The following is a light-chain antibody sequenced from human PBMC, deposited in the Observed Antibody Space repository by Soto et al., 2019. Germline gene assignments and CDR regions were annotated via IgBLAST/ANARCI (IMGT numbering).Light chain of an antibody. J-gene: IGLJ3*02. Sequence: SYELTQPPSVSVAPGKTARITCGGDNIESKSVHWYQQRPGQAPVLVIYYDSDRPSGIPERFSGSNSGNTATLTISRVEAGDEADYYCQVWDSSSDHRVFGGGTKLTVL. V-gene: IGLV3-21*04. CDR2: YDS. CDR3: QVWDSSSDHRV. CDR1: NIESKS.